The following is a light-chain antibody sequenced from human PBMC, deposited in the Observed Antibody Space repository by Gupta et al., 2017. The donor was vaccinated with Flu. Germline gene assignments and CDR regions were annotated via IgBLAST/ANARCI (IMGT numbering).Light chain of an antibody. CDR2: STS. CDR3: VLYMNTGIWV. J-gene: IGLJ3*02. Sequence: SGSVSTSYYPSWYQQTPGQAPRTLIYSTSTRSSGVPDRFSGSFLGNKAALTITGAQADDESNYYCVLYMNTGIWVFGGGTKLTVL. V-gene: IGLV8-61*01. CDR1: SGSVSTSYY.